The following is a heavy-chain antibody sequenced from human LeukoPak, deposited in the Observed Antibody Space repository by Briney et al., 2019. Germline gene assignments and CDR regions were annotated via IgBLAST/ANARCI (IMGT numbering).Heavy chain of an antibody. CDR3: ARGGRYFDWLSLWGDAFDI. D-gene: IGHD3-9*01. V-gene: IGHV1-8*01. Sequence: ASVKVSGKASGYTFTSYDINWVRQATGQGLEWMGWMNPNSGNTGYAQKFQGRVTMTRNTSISTAYMELSSLRSEDTAVYYCARGGRYFDWLSLWGDAFDIWGQGTMVTVSS. CDR1: GYTFTSYD. CDR2: MNPNSGNT. J-gene: IGHJ3*02.